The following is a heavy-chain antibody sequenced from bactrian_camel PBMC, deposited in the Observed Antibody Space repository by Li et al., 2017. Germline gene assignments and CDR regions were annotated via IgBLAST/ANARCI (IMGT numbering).Heavy chain of an antibody. CDR1: QYTFGTCC. Sequence: LVESGGGSVQAGGSLRLSCAASQYTFGTCCMAWFRQAPGKQREGVAYHDIYNTIIYTDSVKGRFTISVDSAKNTLYLQMNALEPEDSAVYHCAAAPLSGLCSSWHAVYDYWGQGTQVTVS. V-gene: IGHV3-2*01. D-gene: IGHD6*01. J-gene: IGHJ4*01. CDR2: HDIYNTII. CDR3: AAAPLSGLCSSWHAVYDY.